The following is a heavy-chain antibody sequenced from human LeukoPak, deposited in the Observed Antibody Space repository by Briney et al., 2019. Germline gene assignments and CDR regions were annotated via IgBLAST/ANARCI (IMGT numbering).Heavy chain of an antibody. CDR3: ATKGPSIAARLYYYMDV. CDR1: GGSISSSSYY. CDR2: IYYSGST. J-gene: IGHJ6*03. V-gene: IGHV4-39*07. Sequence: PSETLSLTCTVSGGSISSSSYYWGWIRQPPGKGLEWIGSIYYSGSTYYNPSLKSRVTISVDTSKNQFSLKLSSVTAADTAVYYCATKGPSIAARLYYYMDVWGKGTTVTVSS. D-gene: IGHD6-6*01.